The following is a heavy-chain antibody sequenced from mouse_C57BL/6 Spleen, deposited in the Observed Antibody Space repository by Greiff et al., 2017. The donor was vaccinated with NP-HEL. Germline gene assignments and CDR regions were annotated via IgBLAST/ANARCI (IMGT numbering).Heavy chain of an antibody. D-gene: IGHD1-2*01. CDR1: GFTFSDYY. CDR3: ARHGVGSAMDY. CDR2: ISNGGGST. Sequence: EVQGVESGGGLVQPGGSLKLSCAASGFTFSDYYMYWVRQTPEKRLEWVAYISNGGGSTYYPDTVKGRFTISRDNAKNTLYLQMSRLKSEDTAMYYCARHGVGSAMDYWGQGTSVTVSS. V-gene: IGHV5-12*01. J-gene: IGHJ4*01.